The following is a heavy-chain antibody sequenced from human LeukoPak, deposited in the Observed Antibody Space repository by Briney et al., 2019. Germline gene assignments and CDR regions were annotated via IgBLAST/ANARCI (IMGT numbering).Heavy chain of an antibody. D-gene: IGHD2/OR15-2a*01. J-gene: IGHJ4*02. V-gene: IGHV3-15*01. CDR3: TTDLPRSTSCSHDY. CDR2: IKRDIDGGTT. Sequence: GGSLRLSYAASGFTFSNSWMLWVRQAPGRGLEWVGRIKRDIDGGTTDYAAPVKGRFTITRDDSENTLYLQMNSLKTEDTAVYYCTTDLPRSTSCSHDYWGQGTQVTVSS. CDR1: GFTFSNSW.